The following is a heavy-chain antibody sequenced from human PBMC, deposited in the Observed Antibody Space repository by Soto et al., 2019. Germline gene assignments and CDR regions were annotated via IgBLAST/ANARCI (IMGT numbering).Heavy chain of an antibody. Sequence: PSETLSLTCTVSGGSVSSGSYYWSWIRQPPGKGLEWIGSLFDSGTTSYNPSLKSRVTISVDTSKNQFFLKLNSVTAADTAVYYCARGGAYYDRSGYQSYWGQGTLVTVSS. CDR2: LFDSGTT. V-gene: IGHV4-61*01. CDR1: GGSVSSGSYY. CDR3: ARGGAYYDRSGYQSY. J-gene: IGHJ4*02. D-gene: IGHD3-22*01.